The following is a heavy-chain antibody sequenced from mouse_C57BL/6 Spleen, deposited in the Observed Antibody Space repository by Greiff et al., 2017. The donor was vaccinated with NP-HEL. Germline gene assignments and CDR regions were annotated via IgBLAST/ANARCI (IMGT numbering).Heavy chain of an antibody. Sequence: EVMLVESGGGLVQPGGSLSLSCAASGFTFTDYYMSWVRQPPGKALEWLGFIRNKANGYTTEYSASVKGRFTISRDNSQSILYLQMNALRAEDSATYYCARYYYYYFDYWGQGTTLTVSS. CDR1: GFTFTDYY. CDR3: ARYYYYYFDY. J-gene: IGHJ2*01. D-gene: IGHD1-1*01. CDR2: IRNKANGYTT. V-gene: IGHV7-3*01.